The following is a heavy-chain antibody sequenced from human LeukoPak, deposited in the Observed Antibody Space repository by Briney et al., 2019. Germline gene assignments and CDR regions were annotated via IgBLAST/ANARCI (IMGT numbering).Heavy chain of an antibody. Sequence: GGSLRLSWAAFAFTFSIYSINRVRQAPGKGLEWVSSISSSSSSYIYYADSVKGRFTISRDNAKNSLYLQMNSLRAEDTAVYYGECASGQPRDYLGEGTLVTVSS. CDR1: AFTFSIYS. CDR3: ECASGQPRDY. D-gene: IGHD2-15*01. CDR2: ISSSSSSYI. J-gene: IGHJ4*02. V-gene: IGHV3-21*01.